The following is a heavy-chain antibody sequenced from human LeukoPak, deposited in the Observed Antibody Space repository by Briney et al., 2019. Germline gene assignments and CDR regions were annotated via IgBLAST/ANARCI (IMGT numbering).Heavy chain of an antibody. V-gene: IGHV3-74*01. Sequence: GGSLRLSCAASGFTFSSYWMHWVRQAPGKGLVWVSRINSDGSSTSYADSVKGRFTISGDNAKISLYLQMNSLRAEDTAVYYCARAEYSSSWYGVNWFDPWGQGTLVTVSS. CDR1: GFTFSSYW. CDR2: INSDGSST. J-gene: IGHJ5*02. CDR3: ARAEYSSSWYGVNWFDP. D-gene: IGHD6-13*01.